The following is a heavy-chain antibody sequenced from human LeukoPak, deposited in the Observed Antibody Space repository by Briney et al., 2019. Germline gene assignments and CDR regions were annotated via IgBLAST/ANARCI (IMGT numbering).Heavy chain of an antibody. V-gene: IGHV1-2*02. D-gene: IGHD2-2*01. J-gene: IGHJ6*02. Sequence: ASVKVSCKASGYTFTGYYMHWVRQAPGQGLEWMGWINPNSGGTNYAQKFQGGVTMTRDTSISTAYMELSRLRSDDTAVYYCARSGFVVVPAAMGYYGMDVWGQGTTVTVSS. CDR2: INPNSGGT. CDR3: ARSGFVVVPAAMGYYGMDV. CDR1: GYTFTGYY.